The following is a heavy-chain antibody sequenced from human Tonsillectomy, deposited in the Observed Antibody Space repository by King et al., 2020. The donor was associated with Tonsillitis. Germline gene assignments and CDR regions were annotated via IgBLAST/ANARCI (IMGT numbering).Heavy chain of an antibody. D-gene: IGHD3-3*01. V-gene: IGHV3-48*01. CDR1: GFTFSSYN. CDR3: ARDRPLRFLSFDY. Sequence: VQLVESGGGLVQPGGSLRLYCAASGFTFSSYNMNWVRQAPGKGLEWVSYISSSSSAIYYADSVKGRFTISRDNAKNSLYLQMSSLRAEDTAVYYCARDRPLRFLSFDYWGQGTLVTVSS. CDR2: ISSSSSAI. J-gene: IGHJ4*02.